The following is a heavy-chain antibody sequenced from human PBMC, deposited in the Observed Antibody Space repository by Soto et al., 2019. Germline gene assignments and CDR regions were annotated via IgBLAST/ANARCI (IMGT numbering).Heavy chain of an antibody. J-gene: IGHJ3*02. CDR2: IYPGDSDT. Sequence: GESLKISCKGSGYSFTSYWIGWVRQMPGKGLEWMGIIYPGDSDTRYSPSFQGQVTISADKSISTAYLQWSSLKASDTAMYYCARRSESSGWYGDAFDIWGQGIPGHRLL. V-gene: IGHV5-51*01. CDR1: GYSFTSYW. D-gene: IGHD6-19*01. CDR3: ARRSESSGWYGDAFDI.